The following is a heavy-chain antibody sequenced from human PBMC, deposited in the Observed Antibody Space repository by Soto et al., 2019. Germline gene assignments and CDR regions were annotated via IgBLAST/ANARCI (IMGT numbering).Heavy chain of an antibody. CDR3: ARGRYCGSTSGYGSL. CDR1: GFTFGDYA. J-gene: IGHJ3*01. Sequence: GGSLRLSCTASGFTFGDYAMSWFRQAPGKGLEWVGFVRSKAYGGTTKYAASVKGRFTISRDDTKSIAYLQMNSLKTEDTALYYCARGRYCGSTSGYGSLWGQGTMVTVSS. D-gene: IGHD2-2*01. V-gene: IGHV3-49*03. CDR2: VRSKAYGGTT.